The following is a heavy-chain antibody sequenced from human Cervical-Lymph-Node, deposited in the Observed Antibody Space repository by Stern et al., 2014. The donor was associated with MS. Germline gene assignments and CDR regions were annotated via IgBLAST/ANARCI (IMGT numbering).Heavy chain of an antibody. V-gene: IGHV1-69*01. CDR2: IFPGFGTP. CDR3: ALSSETSDRWYSLGYDL. CDR1: GGTFSKFP. Sequence: VQLVQSGAEVTKPGSSVKVSCKASGGTFSKFPSSWVRQAPGQGLEWMGGIFPGFGTPTYAQEFRGRVTMPADVSTSTVYMELSSLRSDDTAVYYCALSSETSDRWYSLGYDLWGQGTLVTVSS. D-gene: IGHD6-13*01. J-gene: IGHJ5*02.